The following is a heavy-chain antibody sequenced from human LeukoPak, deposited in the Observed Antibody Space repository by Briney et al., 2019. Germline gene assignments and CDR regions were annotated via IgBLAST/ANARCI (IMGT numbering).Heavy chain of an antibody. CDR1: GFTFSSHG. J-gene: IGHJ5*02. CDR2: IWYDGSNK. CDR3: ARALQEDYDFWSVKYNWFDP. D-gene: IGHD3-3*01. V-gene: IGHV3-33*01. Sequence: HPGGSLRLSCAASGFTFSSHGMHWVRQAPGKGLEWVAVIWYDGSNKYYADSVKGRFTISRDNSKNTLYLQMNSLRAEDTAVYYCARALQEDYDFWSVKYNWFDPWGQGTLVTVSS.